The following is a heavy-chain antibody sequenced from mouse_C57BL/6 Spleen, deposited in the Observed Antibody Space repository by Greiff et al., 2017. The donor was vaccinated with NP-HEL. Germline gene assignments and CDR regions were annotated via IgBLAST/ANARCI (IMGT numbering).Heavy chain of an antibody. D-gene: IGHD1-1*01. CDR1: GFTFTDYY. J-gene: IGHJ4*01. V-gene: IGHV7-3*01. Sequence: EVKLVESGGGLVQPGGSLSLSCAASGFTFTDYYMSWVRQPPGKALEWLGFIRNKANGYTTEYSASVKGRFTISRDNSQSILYLQMNALRAEDSATYYCARYELLLRKGAMDYWGQGTSVTVSS. CDR3: ARYELLLRKGAMDY. CDR2: IRNKANGYTT.